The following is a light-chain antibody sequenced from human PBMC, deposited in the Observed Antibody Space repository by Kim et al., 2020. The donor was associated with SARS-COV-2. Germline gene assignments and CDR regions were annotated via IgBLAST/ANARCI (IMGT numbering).Light chain of an antibody. CDR2: GAS. J-gene: IGKJ1*01. CDR1: QGISHS. CDR3: QKDDSAPWT. V-gene: IGKV1-27*01. Sequence: DIQMAQSPSSLSASVGDRVTITCRARQGISHSLAWYRQKPGKVPMLLIYGASTWQSGVPSRFSGSGSGTDFTLTISSLQPEDAATYYCQKDDSAPWTFGQGTKVDIK.